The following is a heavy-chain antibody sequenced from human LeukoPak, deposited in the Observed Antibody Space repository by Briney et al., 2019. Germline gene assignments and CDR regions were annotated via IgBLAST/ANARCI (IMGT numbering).Heavy chain of an antibody. D-gene: IGHD6-13*01. J-gene: IGHJ4*02. V-gene: IGHV4-34*01. CDR2: INHSGST. CDR3: ARGGFRRSSSWYQLSY. Sequence: PSETLSLTCAASGGSFSGYYWSWIRQPPGKGLEWIGEINHSGSTNYNPSLNSLVTISVDTSKIQCSVKLSSVAAADAAVYYCARGGFRRSSSWYQLSYWGQGTLVTVSS. CDR1: GGSFSGYY.